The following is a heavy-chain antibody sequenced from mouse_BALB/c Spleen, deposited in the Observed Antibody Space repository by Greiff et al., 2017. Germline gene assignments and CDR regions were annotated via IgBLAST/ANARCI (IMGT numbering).Heavy chain of an antibody. J-gene: IGHJ3*01. CDR3: VYGSPFAD. CDR2: IDPANGNT. V-gene: IGHV14-3*02. Sequence: EVQLQQSGAELVKPGASVKLSCTASGFNIKDTYMHWVKQRPEQGLEWIGRIDPANGNTKYDPKFQGKATITADTSSNTAYLQLSSLTSEDTAVYYCVYGSPFADWGQGTLVTVSA. D-gene: IGHD1-1*01. CDR1: GFNIKDTY.